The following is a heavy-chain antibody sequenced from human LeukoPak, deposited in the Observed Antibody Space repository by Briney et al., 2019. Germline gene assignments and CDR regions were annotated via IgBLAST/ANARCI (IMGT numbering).Heavy chain of an antibody. CDR1: GGSFSAYY. D-gene: IGHD5-12*01. CDR3: ARSPRYSGYDYGSDY. Sequence: SETLSLTCAVYGGSFSAYYWSWIRQPPGKGLEWIGEINHSGRTNYNASRKSRVTISVDTSKNQFSLKMSYVTAADTAVYYCARSPRYSGYDYGSDYWGRGILVTVSS. J-gene: IGHJ4*02. V-gene: IGHV4-34*01. CDR2: INHSGRT.